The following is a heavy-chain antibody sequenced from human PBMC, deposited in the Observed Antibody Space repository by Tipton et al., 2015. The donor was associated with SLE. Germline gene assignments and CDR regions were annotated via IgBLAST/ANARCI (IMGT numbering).Heavy chain of an antibody. J-gene: IGHJ3*02. Sequence: SLRLSCIVSGFTFSSYEMNWVRQAPGKGLEWVSTFSRVGEITYYAESVKGRFTMSRDNAKNSLYLQVNSLRVEDTAVYYCARNRRTILGLVIPPPDAFDIWGQGTVVTVSS. CDR3: ARNRRTILGLVIPPPDAFDI. CDR2: FSRVGEIT. D-gene: IGHD3-9*01. CDR1: GFTFSSYE. V-gene: IGHV3-48*03.